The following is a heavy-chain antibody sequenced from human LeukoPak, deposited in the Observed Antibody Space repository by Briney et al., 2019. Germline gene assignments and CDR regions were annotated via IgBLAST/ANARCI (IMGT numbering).Heavy chain of an antibody. CDR1: GGSFSGYY. D-gene: IGHD4-17*01. CDR3: ASLMTTVTTSGDY. V-gene: IGHV4-34*01. Sequence: SETLSLTCAVYGGSFSGYYWRWILQPPGQGLEWVGEINHSGSTNYNPSLMSRVTISVDTSKNQFSLKLSSVTAADTVVYYCASLMTTVTTSGDYWGQGTLVTVSS. J-gene: IGHJ4*02. CDR2: INHSGST.